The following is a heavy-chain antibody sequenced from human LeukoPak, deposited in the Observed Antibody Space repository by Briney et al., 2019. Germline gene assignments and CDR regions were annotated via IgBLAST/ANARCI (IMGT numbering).Heavy chain of an antibody. J-gene: IGHJ4*02. V-gene: IGHV1-46*01. Sequence: ASVKVSCKASGYTFISYQMHWVRQAPAQGLEWMGIINPTGGSTSHAQKFQGRVTMTRDTSTSTVYMELSSLRSEDTAVYYCARKGSSSFFDYWGQGTLVTVSS. CDR3: ARKGSSSFFDY. D-gene: IGHD6-6*01. CDR2: INPTGGST. CDR1: GYTFISYQ.